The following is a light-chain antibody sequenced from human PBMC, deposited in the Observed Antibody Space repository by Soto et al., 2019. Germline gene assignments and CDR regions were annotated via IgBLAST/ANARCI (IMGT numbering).Light chain of an antibody. V-gene: IGKV3-20*01. CDR1: QSVSARY. J-gene: IGKJ2*01. CDR3: QLYGNSLLYT. CDR2: AAS. Sequence: IVLTQSPGTLSFSPGQTVTLFCRASQSVSARYLAWYQQRSGQAPRLLMYAASKRATGIPQRFSGGVSGTDFTLTISRLEPEDFAVYYCQLYGNSLLYTLGQGTKLEI.